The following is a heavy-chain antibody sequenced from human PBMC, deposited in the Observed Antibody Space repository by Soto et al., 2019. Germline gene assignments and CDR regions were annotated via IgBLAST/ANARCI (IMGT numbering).Heavy chain of an antibody. CDR3: ASPHIVGATSDYYYGMDV. CDR2: IIPIFGTA. V-gene: IGHV1-69*01. CDR1: GGTFSSYA. Sequence: QVQLVQSGAEVKKPGSSVKVSCKASGGTFSSYAISWVRQAPGQGLEWMGGIIPIFGTANYAQKFQGRVTITADEPTSTAYMELSSLRSEDTAVYYCASPHIVGATSDYYYGMDVWGQGTTVTVSS. D-gene: IGHD1-26*01. J-gene: IGHJ6*02.